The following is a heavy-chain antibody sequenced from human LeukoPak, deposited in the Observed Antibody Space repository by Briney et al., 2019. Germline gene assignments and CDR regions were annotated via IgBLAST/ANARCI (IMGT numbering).Heavy chain of an antibody. CDR1: GFTFSSYW. J-gene: IGHJ4*02. V-gene: IGHV3-7*01. Sequence: GGFLGLSCAASGFTFSSYWMSWVRQAPGKGLEWVANIKQDGSEKYYVDSVKGRFTISRDNAKNTVYLQMNSLRAEDTAVYYCVSFYETYWGRGTLVTVSS. CDR3: VSFYETY. CDR2: IKQDGSEK. D-gene: IGHD2/OR15-2a*01.